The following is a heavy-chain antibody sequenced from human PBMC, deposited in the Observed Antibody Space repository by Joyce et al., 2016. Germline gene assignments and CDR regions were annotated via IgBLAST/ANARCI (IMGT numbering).Heavy chain of an antibody. V-gene: IGHV5-51*01. CDR1: GYRFTSYW. CDR3: ATTITGFGDLNDY. D-gene: IGHD3-10*01. Sequence: DVQLVQSGAEVKKPGEYLKISCKASGYRFTSYWIGWVRQMPGKGLEVMGFIYPGDSDTRYSPSFQGQVTISADEATGTAYLQWSRLKASDTAMYYCATTITGFGDLNDYWGQGTLVTVSS. CDR2: IYPGDSDT. J-gene: IGHJ4*02.